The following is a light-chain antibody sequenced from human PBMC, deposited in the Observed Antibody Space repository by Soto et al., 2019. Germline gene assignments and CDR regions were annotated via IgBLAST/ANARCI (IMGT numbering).Light chain of an antibody. CDR1: QGISTY. J-gene: IGKJ5*01. V-gene: IGKV1-39*01. Sequence: DIQMTQSPSSLSASVGDRVTITCRASQGISTYLNWYQQKPGKAPKLLIYAASSLQRGVPSTFSGGGSGTDFTLTISSLQPEDFATYYCQQSYSSITFGQGTRLEIK. CDR2: AAS. CDR3: QQSYSSIT.